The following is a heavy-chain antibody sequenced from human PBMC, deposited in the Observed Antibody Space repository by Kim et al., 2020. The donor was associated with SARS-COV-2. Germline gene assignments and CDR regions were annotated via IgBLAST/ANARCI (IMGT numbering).Heavy chain of an antibody. Sequence: GGSLRLSCAASGFTFDDYAMHWVRQAPGKGLEWVSGISWNSGSIGYADSVKGRFTISRDNAKNSLYLQMNSLRSEDTALYYCAKDSGPAASVEFDYWGQGTLVTVSS. D-gene: IGHD2-2*01. CDR3: AKDSGPAASVEFDY. CDR1: GFTFDDYA. CDR2: ISWNSGSI. V-gene: IGHV3-9*01. J-gene: IGHJ4*02.